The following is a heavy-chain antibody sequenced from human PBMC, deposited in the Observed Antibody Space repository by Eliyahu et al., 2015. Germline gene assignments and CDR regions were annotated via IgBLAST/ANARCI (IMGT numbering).Heavy chain of an antibody. Sequence: EVQLVESGGGLVKPGGSLXLSCAASGFTFXSYSMNWVRQAPGKGLEWVSSISSSSSYIYYADSVKGRFTISRDNAKNSLYLQMNSLRAEDTAVYYCARAMWQWLGYGMDVWGQGTTVTVSS. D-gene: IGHD6-19*01. CDR2: ISSSSSYI. J-gene: IGHJ6*02. CDR3: ARAMWQWLGYGMDV. V-gene: IGHV3-21*01. CDR1: GFTFXSYS.